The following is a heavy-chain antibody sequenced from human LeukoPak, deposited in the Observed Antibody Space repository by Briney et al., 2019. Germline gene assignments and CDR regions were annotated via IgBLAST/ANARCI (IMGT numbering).Heavy chain of an antibody. V-gene: IGHV4-59*01. CDR3: ARTVSSGWTSYYMDV. D-gene: IGHD6-19*01. Sequence: SETLSLTCTVSVGSISSYYWSWIRQPPGKGLEWIGYIYYSGSTNYNPSLKSRVTISVDTSKNQFSLKLSSVTAADTAVYYCARTVSSGWTSYYMDVWGKGTTVTVSS. CDR1: VGSISSYY. J-gene: IGHJ6*03. CDR2: IYYSGST.